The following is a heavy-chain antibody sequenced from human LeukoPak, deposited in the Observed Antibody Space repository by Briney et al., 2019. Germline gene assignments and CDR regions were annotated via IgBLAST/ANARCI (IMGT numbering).Heavy chain of an antibody. CDR1: GFTFHHYS. CDR3: AKDSNTGGYSFGS. CDR2: ISWDGGIT. Sequence: GGSLRLSCAASGFTFHHYSMHWVRHPPGKGLEWVSLISWDGGITYYADSVRGRFTISRDNSKNSLSLEMNSLRTEDTAIYYCAKDSNTGGYSFGSWGQGTLVTVTS. V-gene: IGHV3-43*01. D-gene: IGHD5-12*01. J-gene: IGHJ4*02.